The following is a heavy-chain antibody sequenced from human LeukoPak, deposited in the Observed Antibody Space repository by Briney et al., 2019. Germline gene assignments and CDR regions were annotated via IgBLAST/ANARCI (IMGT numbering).Heavy chain of an antibody. CDR1: GFTFSSYW. V-gene: IGHV3-7*01. J-gene: IGHJ1*01. D-gene: IGHD1-26*01. Sequence: QAGGSLRLSCAASGFTFSSYWMSWVRQAPGKGLEWVANIKQDGSEKYYVDSVKGRFTISRDNAKNSLYLQMNSLRAEDTAVYYCARVHSGGSYYAGAEYFQHWGQGTLVTVSS. CDR3: ARVHSGGSYYAGAEYFQH. CDR2: IKQDGSEK.